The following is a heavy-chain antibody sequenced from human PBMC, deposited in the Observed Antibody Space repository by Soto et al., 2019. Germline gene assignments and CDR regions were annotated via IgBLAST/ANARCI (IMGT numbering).Heavy chain of an antibody. D-gene: IGHD2-2*01. Sequence: GASVKVSCKASGYTFTSYAMHWVRQAPGQRLEWIGWINAGNGNTKYSQKFQGRVTITRDTSASTAYMELSSLRSEDTAVYYCAREGVVVPAAMPEYYYYYYMDVWGKGTTVTVSS. V-gene: IGHV1-3*01. CDR1: GYTFTSYA. CDR3: AREGVVVPAAMPEYYYYYYMDV. CDR2: INAGNGNT. J-gene: IGHJ6*03.